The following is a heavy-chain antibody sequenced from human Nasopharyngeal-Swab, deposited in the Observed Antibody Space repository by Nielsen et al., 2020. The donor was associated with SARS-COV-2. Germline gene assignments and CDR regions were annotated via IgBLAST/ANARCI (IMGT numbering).Heavy chain of an antibody. Sequence: ASVKVSCKASGYTFTSHALHWVRQAPGQRLEWMGWINAGNGNANYSQKFQDRVTITRDTSASTAYMELTSLRSEDTAVYYCARAALYCPGSNCSSNYYYYMDVWGKGATVTVSS. D-gene: IGHD2-15*01. CDR3: ARAALYCPGSNCSSNYYYYMDV. CDR2: INAGNGNA. J-gene: IGHJ6*03. CDR1: GYTFTSHA. V-gene: IGHV1-3*01.